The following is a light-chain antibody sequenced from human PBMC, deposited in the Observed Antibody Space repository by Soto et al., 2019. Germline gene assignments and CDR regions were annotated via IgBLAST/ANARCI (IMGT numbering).Light chain of an antibody. CDR2: EVS. V-gene: IGLV2-14*01. J-gene: IGLJ2*01. Sequence: QSALTQPASVSGSPGQSITISCTGTSSDVGGYNYVSWYQQHPGKAPKLIIYEVSNRPSGVSNRFSGSKSGNTVSLTISGLQAADEADYYCSSYTDSTTLYLLFVGGTKLNVL. CDR1: SSDVGGYNY. CDR3: SSYTDSTTLYLL.